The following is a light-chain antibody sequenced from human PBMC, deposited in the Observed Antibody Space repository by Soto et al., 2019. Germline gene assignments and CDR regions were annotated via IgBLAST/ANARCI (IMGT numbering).Light chain of an antibody. CDR1: QSVTTY. CDR3: QQRSNWPQT. J-gene: IGKJ1*01. V-gene: IGKV3-11*01. Sequence: EIQLTHSPPPLSVSPCDRPTISCRASQSVTTYLDWYQQKPGKAPSLLISAASNWESGVPARFSGSGSGTDFTLTISSLEPEDFAVYYCQQRSNWPQTFGQGTKVDIK. CDR2: AAS.